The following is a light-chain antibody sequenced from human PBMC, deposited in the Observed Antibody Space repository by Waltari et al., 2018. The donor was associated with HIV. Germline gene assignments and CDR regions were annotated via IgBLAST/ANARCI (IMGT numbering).Light chain of an antibody. CDR2: ESH. J-gene: IGLJ3*02. CDR1: SGSIASHF. CDR3: QSYDTNRQWV. Sequence: NFMLTQPHSVSESPGKTVTISCTRSSGSIASHFVQWYQQRPGSYPTTVIYESHHRPSGVPDRFSGSIDRSSNSASLTIFGLKTEDEADYYCQSYDTNRQWVFGGGTKLTVL. V-gene: IGLV6-57*01.